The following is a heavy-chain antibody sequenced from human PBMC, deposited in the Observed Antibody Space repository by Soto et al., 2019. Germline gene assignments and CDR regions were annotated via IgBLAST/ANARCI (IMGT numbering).Heavy chain of an antibody. J-gene: IGHJ6*02. D-gene: IGHD3-10*01. CDR1: GFTFSSYG. Sequence: GGSLRLSCAASGFTFSSYGMHWFRQAPGKGLEWVAVISYDGSNKYYADSVKGRFTISRDNSKNTLYLQMNSLRAEDTAVYYCAKDYYYGSGSNLYYYGIDVWGQGTTVTVSS. CDR2: ISYDGSNK. CDR3: AKDYYYGSGSNLYYYGIDV. V-gene: IGHV3-30*18.